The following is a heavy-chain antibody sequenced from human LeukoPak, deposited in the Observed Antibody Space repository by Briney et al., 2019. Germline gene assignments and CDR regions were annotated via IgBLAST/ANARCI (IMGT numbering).Heavy chain of an antibody. CDR3: ARGSSSWYNYYYYYLDV. J-gene: IGHJ6*03. CDR2: IYYRGSI. Sequence: SETLSLTCTVSGGSVSSGSYYWSWIRQPPGKGLEWFRFIYYRGSINCNPSLKSRVTIAVDTSKNQFSLKLSSVTAADTAVYYCARGSSSWYNYYYYYLDVWGKGTTVTVSS. D-gene: IGHD6-13*01. V-gene: IGHV4-61*01. CDR1: GGSVSSGSYY.